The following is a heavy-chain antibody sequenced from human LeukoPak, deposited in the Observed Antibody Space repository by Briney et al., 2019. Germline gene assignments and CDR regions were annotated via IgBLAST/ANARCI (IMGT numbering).Heavy chain of an antibody. CDR1: GYSINSAYY. Sequence: SETLSLTCTVSGYSINSAYYWGWIRQPPGKGLEWIGSIYHSGTTYYNPSLKSRVTISVDTSKNQFSLKLSSVTAADTAVYYCARVSYDILTGFSNWFDPWGQGTLVTVSS. J-gene: IGHJ5*02. CDR2: IYHSGTT. V-gene: IGHV4-38-2*02. CDR3: ARVSYDILTGFSNWFDP. D-gene: IGHD3-9*01.